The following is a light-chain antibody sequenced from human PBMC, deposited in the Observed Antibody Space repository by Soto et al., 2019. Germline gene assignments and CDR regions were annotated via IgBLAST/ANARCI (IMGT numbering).Light chain of an antibody. CDR2: GNS. CDR1: SSNIGAGYD. J-gene: IGLJ1*01. CDR3: QSYDSSLSALYV. Sequence: VLTQPPSVSGGPRARVTLSCTGSSSNIGAGYDVHWYQQLPGTAPKLLIYGNSNRPSGVPDRFSGSKSGTSASLAITGLQAEDEADYYCQSYDSSLSALYVFGTGTKVTVL. V-gene: IGLV1-40*01.